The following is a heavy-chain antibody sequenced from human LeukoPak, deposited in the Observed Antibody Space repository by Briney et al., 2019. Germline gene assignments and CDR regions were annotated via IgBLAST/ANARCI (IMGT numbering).Heavy chain of an antibody. CDR2: MYYNGNA. J-gene: IGHJ4*02. CDR1: GASINSYY. CDR3: AGNPYINYIDY. Sequence: PSETLSLTCTVSGASINSYYWSWIRQPPGKGLEWIGYMYYNGNANYNPSLKSRVTISLDTSENQFSLKLSSMNAADTAVYYCAGNPYINYIDYWGQGTLVTVSS. V-gene: IGHV4-59*01. D-gene: IGHD1-1*01.